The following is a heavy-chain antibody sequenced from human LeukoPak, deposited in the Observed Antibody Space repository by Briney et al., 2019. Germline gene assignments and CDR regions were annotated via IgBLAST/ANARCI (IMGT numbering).Heavy chain of an antibody. CDR1: GYSFTSYW. Sequence: GESLKISCKGSGYSFTSYWIGWVRQMPGKGLEWMGIIYPGDSDTRYSPSFQGQVTISADKSISTAYLQWSSLKAPDTAMYYCARITGCSGGSCYSVFDYWGQGTLVTVSS. CDR3: ARITGCSGGSCYSVFDY. J-gene: IGHJ4*02. D-gene: IGHD2-15*01. V-gene: IGHV5-51*01. CDR2: IYPGDSDT.